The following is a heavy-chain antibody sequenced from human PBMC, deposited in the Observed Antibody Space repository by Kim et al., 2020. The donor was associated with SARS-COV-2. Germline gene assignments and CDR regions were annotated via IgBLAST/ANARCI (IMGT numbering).Heavy chain of an antibody. D-gene: IGHD3-22*01. J-gene: IGHJ5*02. CDR2: IYYSGST. CDR1: GGSISSSSYY. CDR3: ARGVSDSSGYYYGWFDP. Sequence: SETLSLTCTVSGGSISSSSYYWGWIRQPPGKGLEWIGSIYYSGSTYYNPSLKSRVTISVDTSKNQFSLKLSSVTAADTAVYYCARGVSDSSGYYYGWFDPWGQGTLVTVSS. V-gene: IGHV4-39*01.